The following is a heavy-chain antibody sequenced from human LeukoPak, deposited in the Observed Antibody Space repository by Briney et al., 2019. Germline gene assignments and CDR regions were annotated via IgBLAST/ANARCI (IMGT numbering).Heavy chain of an antibody. CDR1: GGSISSSSYY. Sequence: PSETLSLTCTVSGGSISSSSYYWGWIRQPPGKGLEWIGSIYYSGSTYYNPSLKSRVTISVDTPKNQFSLKLSSVTAADTAVYYCAREKGVVVPASVRFDPWGQGTLVTVSS. V-gene: IGHV4-39*07. D-gene: IGHD2-2*01. CDR2: IYYSGST. J-gene: IGHJ5*02. CDR3: AREKGVVVPASVRFDP.